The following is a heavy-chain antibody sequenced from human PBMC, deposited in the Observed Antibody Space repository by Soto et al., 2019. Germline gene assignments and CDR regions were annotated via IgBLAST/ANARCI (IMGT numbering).Heavy chain of an antibody. Sequence: QVQFVQSGAEEKKPGASVKVSCKASGYTFTKYAIHWVRQAPAQRLEWMGWINSGNGNTKYSQTFQGRVTITRDTSASTAYMELNSLRSEDTAVYYCARVGQWGGMDVWGQGTTVTVSS. V-gene: IGHV1-3*05. CDR1: GYTFTKYA. CDR3: ARVGQWGGMDV. CDR2: INSGNGNT. J-gene: IGHJ6*02. D-gene: IGHD1-26*01.